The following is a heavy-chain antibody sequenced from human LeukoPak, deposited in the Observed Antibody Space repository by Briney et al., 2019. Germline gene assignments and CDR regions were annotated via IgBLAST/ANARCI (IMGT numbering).Heavy chain of an antibody. CDR1: GYTLTELS. CDR2: FDPEDGET. D-gene: IGHD6-19*01. CDR3: ATVEQWLVGRCFDP. V-gene: IGHV1-24*01. J-gene: IGHJ5*02. Sequence: ASVKVSCKVSGYTLTELSMHWVRQAPGKGLEWMGGFDPEDGETIYAQKFQGRVTMTEDTSTDTAYMELSSLRSEDTAVYYCATVEQWLVGRCFDPWGQGTLVTVSS.